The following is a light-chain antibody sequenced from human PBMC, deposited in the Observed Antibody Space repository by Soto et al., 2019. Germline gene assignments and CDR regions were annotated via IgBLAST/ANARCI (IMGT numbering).Light chain of an antibody. V-gene: IGKV1-5*03. J-gene: IGKJ4*01. CDR2: KTS. CDR3: QQYKSFSLT. CDR1: QSINNW. Sequence: DIQMTQSPSTLSASVGDRVTITCRASQSINNWMAWYQRKPGKAPKLLIYKTSNLESGVPSRFSGSGSGTEFSLTINSLQPDDFATYYCQQYKSFSLTFGGGTRVEVK.